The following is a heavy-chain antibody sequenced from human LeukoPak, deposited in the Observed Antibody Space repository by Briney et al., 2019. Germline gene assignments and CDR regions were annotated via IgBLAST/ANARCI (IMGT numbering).Heavy chain of an antibody. Sequence: GESLKISCKGSGYSVTSYWIGWVRQMPGKGLEWMGIIYPGDSDTRYSPSFQGQVTISADKSISTAYLQWSSLKASDTAMYYCARGARIAARPYYFDYWGQGTLVTVSS. CDR3: ARGARIAARPYYFDY. J-gene: IGHJ4*02. V-gene: IGHV5-51*01. D-gene: IGHD6-6*01. CDR2: IYPGDSDT. CDR1: GYSVTSYW.